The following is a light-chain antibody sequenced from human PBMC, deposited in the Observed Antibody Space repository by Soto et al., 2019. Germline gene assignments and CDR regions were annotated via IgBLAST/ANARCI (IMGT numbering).Light chain of an antibody. J-gene: IGLJ1*01. CDR2: HVS. Sequence: QSVLTQPASVSGSPGQSITISCTGTSSDVGGYNYVSWYQQYPGKAPKLMIYHVSNRPSGVSNRFSGSKSGNSASLTISGLQAEDEADYYCSSYTCTSTYVFGTGTKPTVL. CDR1: SSDVGGYNY. V-gene: IGLV2-14*01. CDR3: SSYTCTSTYV.